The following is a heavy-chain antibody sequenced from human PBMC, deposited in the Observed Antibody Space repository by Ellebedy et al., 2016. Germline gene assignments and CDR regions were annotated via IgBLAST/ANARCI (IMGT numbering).Heavy chain of an antibody. Sequence: GESLKISCAASGFTFSSYGLHCVRQAPGKGLEWVAVISYDGSNKYYADSMKGRFTISRDNSKNTLYLQMNSLRAEDTAVYYCAKELGYFDWFGGAGMDVWGQGTTVTVSS. CDR2: ISYDGSNK. CDR1: GFTFSSYG. D-gene: IGHD3-9*01. V-gene: IGHV3-30*18. CDR3: AKELGYFDWFGGAGMDV. J-gene: IGHJ6*02.